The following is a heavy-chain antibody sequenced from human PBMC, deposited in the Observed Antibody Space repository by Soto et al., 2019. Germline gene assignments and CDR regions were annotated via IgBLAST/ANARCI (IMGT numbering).Heavy chain of an antibody. CDR3: ATQRLYSSSWYYYYYYMDV. Sequence: SETLSLTCAVSSGSISSSNWWSWVRQPPGKGLEWIGEIYHSGSTNYNPSLKSRVTISVDKSKNQFSLKLSSVTAADTAVYYCATQRLYSSSWYYYYYYMDVWGKGTTVPVSS. J-gene: IGHJ6*03. CDR1: SGSISSSNW. V-gene: IGHV4-4*02. D-gene: IGHD6-13*01. CDR2: IYHSGST.